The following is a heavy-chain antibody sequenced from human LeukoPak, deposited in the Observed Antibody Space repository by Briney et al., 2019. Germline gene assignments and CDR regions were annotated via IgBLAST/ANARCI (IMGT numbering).Heavy chain of an antibody. J-gene: IGHJ6*02. Sequence: GGSLRLSCAASEFTFSSYVMAWVRQAPGKGLEWVSTITPGGGTYYADSVKGRFTISRDNSKNTLYLQMNSLRAEDTAVYYCAKSTRRITIFGVVIIPDYYYYGMDVWGQGTTVTVS. CDR3: AKSTRRITIFGVVIIPDYYYYGMDV. D-gene: IGHD3-3*01. CDR1: EFTFSSYV. CDR2: ITPGGGT. V-gene: IGHV3-23*01.